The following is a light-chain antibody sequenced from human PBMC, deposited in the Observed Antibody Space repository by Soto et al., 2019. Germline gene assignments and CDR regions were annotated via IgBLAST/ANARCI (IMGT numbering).Light chain of an antibody. CDR3: QQYDSSPIT. Sequence: EIVLTQSPGTLSLSPGERATLSCRASQSVTSTYLAWYQQKPGQAPRLLIYGASSRATGIPDRFSGSGYGXXXXLXISRLDPEDFAVYYCQQYDSSPITFGQGTRLEIK. V-gene: IGKV3-20*01. CDR2: GAS. CDR1: QSVTSTY. J-gene: IGKJ5*01.